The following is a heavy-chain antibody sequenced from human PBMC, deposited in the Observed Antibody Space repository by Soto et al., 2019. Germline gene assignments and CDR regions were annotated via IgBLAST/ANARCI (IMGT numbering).Heavy chain of an antibody. CDR3: ARNAAGSFYYYYYGMDV. CDR1: GYTFTSYG. D-gene: IGHD2-15*01. J-gene: IGHJ6*02. CDR2: ISAYNGNT. Sequence: RASVKVSCKASGYTFTSYGISWVRQAPGQGLEWMGWISAYNGNTNYAQKLQGRVTMTTDTSTSTAYMELRSLRSDDTAVYYCARNAAGSFYYYYYGMDVWGQGTTVTVSS. V-gene: IGHV1-18*01.